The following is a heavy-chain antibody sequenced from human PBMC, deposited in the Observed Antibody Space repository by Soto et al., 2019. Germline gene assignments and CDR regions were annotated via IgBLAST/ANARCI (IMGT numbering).Heavy chain of an antibody. CDR1: GFSLSTSGVA. D-gene: IGHD3-10*01. V-gene: IGHV2-5*02. CDR3: AHRRGYYGSARYSGMLWFDP. J-gene: IGHJ5*02. CDR2: IYWDDDK. Sequence: QITLKESGPTLVKPTQTLTLTCTFSGFSLSTSGVAVGWIRQPPGKALEWLALIYWDDDKRYSPSLKSRLTITMDNSKNQVVLTMTTMGPVDTATYYCAHRRGYYGSARYSGMLWFDPWGQGPLVTVSS.